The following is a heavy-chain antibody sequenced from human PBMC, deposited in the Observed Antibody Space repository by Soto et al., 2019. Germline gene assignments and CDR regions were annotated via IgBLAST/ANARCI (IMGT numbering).Heavy chain of an antibody. CDR1: GGSISSGGYY. D-gene: IGHD3-3*01. J-gene: IGHJ5*02. Sequence: SETLSLTCTVSGGSISSGGYYRSWIRQHPGKGLEWIGYIYYSGSTYYNPSLKSRVTISVDTSKNQFSLKLSSVTAADTAVYYCARGILDYDFWSGYFPWGQGTLVTVSS. V-gene: IGHV4-31*03. CDR2: IYYSGST. CDR3: ARGILDYDFWSGYFP.